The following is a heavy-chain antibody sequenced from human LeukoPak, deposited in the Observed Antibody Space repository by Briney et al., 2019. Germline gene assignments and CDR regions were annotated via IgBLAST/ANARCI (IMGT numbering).Heavy chain of an antibody. CDR2: MNPNSGNT. J-gene: IGHJ6*02. D-gene: IGHD6-19*01. V-gene: IGHV1-8*01. CDR1: EYTFTSYD. CDR3: AIGGGSGFYYYYGMDV. Sequence: ASVKVSCKASEYTFTSYDSNWVRQATGRGLEWMGWMNPNSGNTGYAQKFQGRVTMTRNTSISTAYMELSSLRSEDTAVYYCAIGGGSGFYYYYGMDVWGQGTTVTVSS.